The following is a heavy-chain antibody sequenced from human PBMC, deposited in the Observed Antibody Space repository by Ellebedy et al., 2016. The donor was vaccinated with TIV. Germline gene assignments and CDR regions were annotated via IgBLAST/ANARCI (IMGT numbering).Heavy chain of an antibody. Sequence: GESLKISCAASGFTFSTYAMSWVRQAPGKGLEWVSGISGSGGSTYYADSVKGRFTISRDNAKNTLYLQMDSLRAEDTAVYYCARDYLGYCSSTSCYYYGMDVWGQGTTVTVSS. CDR1: GFTFSTYA. CDR2: ISGSGGST. V-gene: IGHV3-23*01. J-gene: IGHJ6*02. CDR3: ARDYLGYCSSTSCYYYGMDV. D-gene: IGHD2-2*01.